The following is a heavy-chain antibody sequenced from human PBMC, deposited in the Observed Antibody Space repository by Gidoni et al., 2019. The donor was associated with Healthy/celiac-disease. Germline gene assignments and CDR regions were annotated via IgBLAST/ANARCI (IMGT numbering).Heavy chain of an antibody. V-gene: IGHV3-23*01. J-gene: IGHJ6*02. CDR3: AKTDFNRGYYYGMDV. Sequence: EVQLWETGGGMVQHGGSLRLSCAASGFTFSSYARSWVRQAPGKGLEWVSAIGGSGGSTYYADSVKGRFTISRDNSKNTLYLQMNSLRAEDTAVYYCAKTDFNRGYYYGMDVWGQGTTVTVSS. CDR1: GFTFSSYA. CDR2: IGGSGGST.